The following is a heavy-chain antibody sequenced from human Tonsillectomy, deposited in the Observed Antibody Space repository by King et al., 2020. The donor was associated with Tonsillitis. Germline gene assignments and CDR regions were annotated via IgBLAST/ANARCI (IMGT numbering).Heavy chain of an antibody. CDR1: GFTFSSYG. V-gene: IGHV3-30*18. J-gene: IGHJ4*02. D-gene: IGHD1-14*01. CDR3: ANEYHSGLDY. Sequence: QLVQSGGGVVQPGRSLRLSCAASGFTFSSYGMHWVRQAPGKGLEWVAIRSYDGSIKYYAESVKGRFTISRENSENTLYLQMNSLKAEDTAVYFCANEYHSGLDYWGQGPLVTVSS. CDR2: RSYDGSIK.